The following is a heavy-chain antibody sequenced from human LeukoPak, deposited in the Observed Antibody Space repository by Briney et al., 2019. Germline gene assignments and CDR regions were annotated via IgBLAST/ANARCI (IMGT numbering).Heavy chain of an antibody. J-gene: IGHJ4*02. CDR1: GFXFSSYA. D-gene: IGHD6-13*01. V-gene: IGHV3-30-3*01. CDR3: ARDRGNSWVDY. CDR2: ISYDGSNK. Sequence: GGSLRLSCAASGFXFSSYAMHWVREAPGKGLEWVAVISYDGSNKYYADSVKGRFTISRDNAKKSLYLQMNSLRAEDTAVYYCARDRGNSWVDYWGQGTLVTVSS.